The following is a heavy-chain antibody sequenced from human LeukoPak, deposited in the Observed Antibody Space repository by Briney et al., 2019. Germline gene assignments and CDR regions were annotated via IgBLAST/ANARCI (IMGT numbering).Heavy chain of an antibody. J-gene: IGHJ4*02. D-gene: IGHD2-2*01. V-gene: IGHV3-21*01. CDR3: ARGVLYCSSTSCSLHY. Sequence: GGSLRLSCAASGHTFSSYSMNWVRQAPGKGLEWVPSISSSSSYIYYADSVKGRFTISRDNAKNSLYLQMNSLRVDDTAVYYCARGVLYCSSTSCSLHYWGQGTLVTVCS. CDR2: ISSSSSYI. CDR1: GHTFSSYS.